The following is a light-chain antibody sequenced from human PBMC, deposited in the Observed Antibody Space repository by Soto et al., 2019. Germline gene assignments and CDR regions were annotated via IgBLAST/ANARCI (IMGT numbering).Light chain of an antibody. CDR2: STT. V-gene: IGKV3-20*01. Sequence: EIVLTQSPGTLSLSPGESATLSCRASQSVTSSYLAWYQKKPGQAPRLLIYSTTSRATGIPDRFSGSGSVTDFTLTISRLEPEDFAVYYCQQYGSSPLYTFGQGTKLEIK. CDR1: QSVTSSY. J-gene: IGKJ2*01. CDR3: QQYGSSPLYT.